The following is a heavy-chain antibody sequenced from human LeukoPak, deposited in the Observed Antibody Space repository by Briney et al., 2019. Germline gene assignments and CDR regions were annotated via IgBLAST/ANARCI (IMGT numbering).Heavy chain of an antibody. Sequence: PSETLSLTCAVSGGSISSGGYSWSWIRQPPGKGLEWIGYIYYSGSTYYNPSLKSRVTISVDTSKNQFSLKLSSVTAADTAVYYCARTEGYSYGRQRPPGYFQHWGQGTLVTVSS. V-gene: IGHV4-30-4*07. CDR3: ARTEGYSYGRQRPPGYFQH. CDR2: IYYSGST. J-gene: IGHJ1*01. D-gene: IGHD5-18*01. CDR1: GGSISSGGYS.